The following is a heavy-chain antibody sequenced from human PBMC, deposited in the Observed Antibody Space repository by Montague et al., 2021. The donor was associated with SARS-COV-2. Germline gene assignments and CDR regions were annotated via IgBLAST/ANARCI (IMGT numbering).Heavy chain of an antibody. CDR2: IHHGGST. CDR1: GGSFSTYS. CDR3: ARLGDGVVPSPILGVGPYYSYYYMDV. D-gene: IGHD3-10*01. V-gene: IGHV4-34*01. Sequence: SETLSLTCAVHGGSFSTYSWNWIRQPPGKGLEWIGEIHHGGSTNYNPSLKSRVTISADTSTNQFSLKLISVAAADTALYYCARLGDGVVPSPILGVGPYYSYYYMDVWGKGTTVTVSS. J-gene: IGHJ6*03.